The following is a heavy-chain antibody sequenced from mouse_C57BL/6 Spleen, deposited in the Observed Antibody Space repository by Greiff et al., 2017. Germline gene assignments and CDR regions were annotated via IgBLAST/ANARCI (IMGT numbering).Heavy chain of an antibody. CDR1: GYTFTSYW. Sequence: VQLQQPGAELVKPGASVKLSCKASGYTFTSYWMHWVKQRPGRGLEWIGRIDPNSGGTKYNEKFKSKATLTVDKPSSTAYMQLSSLTSEDSAVCYCARFLKDRSGSRGVDYWGQGTTLTVSS. CDR3: ARFLKDRSGSRGVDY. J-gene: IGHJ2*01. V-gene: IGHV1-72*01. D-gene: IGHD3-2*02. CDR2: IDPNSGGT.